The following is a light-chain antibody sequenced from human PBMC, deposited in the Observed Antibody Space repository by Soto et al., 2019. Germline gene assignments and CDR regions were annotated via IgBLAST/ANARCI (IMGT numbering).Light chain of an antibody. V-gene: IGLV2-8*01. J-gene: IGLJ3*02. CDR1: SSDVGGYNY. CDR3: SSYAASNNFYFV. Sequence: QSALTQPPSASGSPGQSVTISCTGTSSDVGGYNYVSWYQQYPGRAPKLMIYEVTKRPSGVPDRFSGSKSGNTASLTVSGLQAADAADYYCSSYAASNNFYFVFGGGTKVTVL. CDR2: EVT.